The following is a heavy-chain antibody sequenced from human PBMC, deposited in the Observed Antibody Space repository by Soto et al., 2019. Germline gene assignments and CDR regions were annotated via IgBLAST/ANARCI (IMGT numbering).Heavy chain of an antibody. CDR2: FRSGGGT. V-gene: IGHV4-59*08. J-gene: IGHJ6*02. CDR3: VRQGIGVLHGLVDV. D-gene: IGHD3-10*01. CDR1: CYSITIYN. Sequence: SATLSLTCTFLCYSITIYNLAWMLQPPGKGLEWIGYFRSGGGTSYNPSLKSRVAISADTSTQQFSLRLSSVTAADTAVYYCVRQGIGVLHGLVDVWGQGTTVTVS.